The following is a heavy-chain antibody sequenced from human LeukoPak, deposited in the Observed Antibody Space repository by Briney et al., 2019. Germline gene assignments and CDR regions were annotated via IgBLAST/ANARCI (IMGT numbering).Heavy chain of an antibody. Sequence: SETLSLTCTVSGGSISSYYWSWIRQPPGKGLEWIGYIYYSGSTNYNPSLKSRITMSVDTSKNQFSLKLSSVTAADTAVYYCARGVLMVYNWFDPWGQGTLVTVSS. CDR3: ARGVLMVYNWFDP. CDR2: IYYSGST. V-gene: IGHV4-59*12. CDR1: GGSISSYY. D-gene: IGHD2-8*01. J-gene: IGHJ5*02.